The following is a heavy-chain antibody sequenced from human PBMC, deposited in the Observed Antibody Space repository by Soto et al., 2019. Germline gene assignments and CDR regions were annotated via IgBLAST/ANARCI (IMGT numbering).Heavy chain of an antibody. CDR3: ARAYSTSPSWFDP. CDR1: GGSISNYY. D-gene: IGHD6-6*01. J-gene: IGHJ5*02. CDR2: AYYRGST. Sequence: QVQLQESGPGLVKPSETLSLTCTVSGGSISNYYWNWIRQPPGKRLEYIGYAYYRGSTNYNPSLASRVTISIDTSKNQLSETLNSVTAADTAVYYGARAYSTSPSWFDPWGQGTLVIVSS. V-gene: IGHV4-59*01.